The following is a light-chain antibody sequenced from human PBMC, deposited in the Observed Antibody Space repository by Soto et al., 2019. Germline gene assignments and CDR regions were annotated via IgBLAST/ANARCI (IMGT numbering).Light chain of an antibody. CDR2: AAS. J-gene: IGKJ4*01. CDR1: QSVSTN. V-gene: IGKV3-15*01. CDR3: QQYDERPPSLS. Sequence: EIVMTQSPATLSVSPGERATLSCRASQSVSTNLAWSQQKPGQAPRLLIYAASVRATGIPARFSGSGSGTEFTLTISSLQSEDFAVYYCQQYDERPPSLSFGGGTKVEIK.